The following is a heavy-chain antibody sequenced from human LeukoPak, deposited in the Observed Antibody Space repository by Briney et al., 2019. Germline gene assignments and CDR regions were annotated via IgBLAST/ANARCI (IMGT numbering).Heavy chain of an antibody. CDR3: ARELGCSSTSCPYDY. J-gene: IGHJ4*02. CDR1: GGTFSSNA. CDR2: IIPIFGTA. D-gene: IGHD2-2*01. Sequence: SVKVSCKASGGTFSSNAISWVRQAPGQGLEWMGGIIPIFGTANYAQKFQGRVTITADESTSTAYMELSSLRSEDTAVYYCARELGCSSTSCPYDYWGQGTLVTVSS. V-gene: IGHV1-69*01.